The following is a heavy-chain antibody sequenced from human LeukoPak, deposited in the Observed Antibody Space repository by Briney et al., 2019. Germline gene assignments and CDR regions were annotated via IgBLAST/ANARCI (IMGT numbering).Heavy chain of an antibody. CDR3: ARDPIFYCSGGSCYSNWFDP. CDR2: IYTSGST. Sequence: PSETLSLTCTVSGGSISSYHWSWIRQPAGEGLEWIGRIYTSGSTNYNPSLKSRVTMSVDTSKNQFSLKLSSVTAADTAVYYCARDPIFYCSGGSCYSNWFDPWGQGTLVSVSS. CDR1: GGSISSYH. J-gene: IGHJ5*02. V-gene: IGHV4-4*07. D-gene: IGHD2-15*01.